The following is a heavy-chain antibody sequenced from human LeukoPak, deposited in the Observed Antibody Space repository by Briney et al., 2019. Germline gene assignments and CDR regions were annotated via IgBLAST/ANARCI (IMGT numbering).Heavy chain of an antibody. CDR1: GGSISSSSYS. CDR3: ARLSSSAAGTPHYYYYYMDV. CDR2: IYYSGST. V-gene: IGHV4-39*01. D-gene: IGHD6-13*01. J-gene: IGHJ6*03. Sequence: SETLSLTCTVSGGSISSSSYSWGWIRQPPGKGLEWIGSIYYSGSTYYNPSLKSRVTISVDTSKNQFSLKLSSVTAADTAVYYCARLSSSAAGTPHYYYYYMDVWGKGTTVTVSS.